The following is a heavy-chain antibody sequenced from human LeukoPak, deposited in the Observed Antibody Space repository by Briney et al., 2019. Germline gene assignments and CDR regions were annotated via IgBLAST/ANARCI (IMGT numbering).Heavy chain of an antibody. V-gene: IGHV4-4*07. CDR1: GGSSSSYY. CDR3: AREIPDYDFWSGYAEYYFDY. Sequence: SETLSLTCTVSGGSSSSYYWSWIRQPAGKGLEWIGRIYTSGSTNYNPSLKSRVTMSVDTSKNQFSLKLSSVTAADTAVYYCAREIPDYDFWSGYAEYYFDYWGQGTLVTVSS. D-gene: IGHD3-3*01. J-gene: IGHJ4*02. CDR2: IYTSGST.